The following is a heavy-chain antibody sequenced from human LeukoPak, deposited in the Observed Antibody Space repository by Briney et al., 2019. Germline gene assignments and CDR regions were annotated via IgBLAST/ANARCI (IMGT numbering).Heavy chain of an antibody. Sequence: PGGSLRLSCAASGFTFSSYWMHWVRQAPGKGLVWVSRINSDGGSTSYADSVKGRFTISRDNAKNTLYLQMNSLRAEDTAVYYCAREAYYYYGMDVWGQGTTVTVSS. CDR3: AREAYYYYGMDV. CDR2: INSDGGST. CDR1: GFTFSSYW. V-gene: IGHV3-74*01. J-gene: IGHJ6*02.